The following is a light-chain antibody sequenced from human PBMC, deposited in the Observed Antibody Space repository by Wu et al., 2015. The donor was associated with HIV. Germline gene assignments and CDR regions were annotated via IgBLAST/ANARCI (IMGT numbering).Light chain of an antibody. CDR2: KAS. J-gene: IGKJ1*01. CDR3: QQYHSYPVT. V-gene: IGKV1-5*03. Sequence: DIQMTQSPFTLSASVGDRVTITCRASQSISTWLAWYQQKPGKTPKLLIYKASSLERDFPPRFSGSGSGTEFTLTISSLQPDDYATYYCQQYHSYPVTFGQGT. CDR1: QSISTW.